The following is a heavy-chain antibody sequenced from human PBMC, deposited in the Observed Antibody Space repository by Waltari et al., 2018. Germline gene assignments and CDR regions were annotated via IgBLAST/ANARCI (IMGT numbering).Heavy chain of an antibody. CDR3: AKGPYGSSYDY. Sequence: QVQLVESGGGVVQPGGSLRLSCAASGFTFSSYGMHWVRQAPGKGLEWVAFIRYDGSNKYYADSVKGRFTISRDNSKNTLYLQMNSLRTEDTAVYYCAKGPYGSSYDYWGQGTLVTVSS. J-gene: IGHJ4*02. D-gene: IGHD6-6*01. CDR1: GFTFSSYG. V-gene: IGHV3-30*02. CDR2: IRYDGSNK.